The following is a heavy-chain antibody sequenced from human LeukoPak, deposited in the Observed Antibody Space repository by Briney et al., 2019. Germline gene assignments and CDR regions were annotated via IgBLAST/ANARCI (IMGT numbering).Heavy chain of an antibody. V-gene: IGHV3-21*01. CDR1: GITFSSYS. CDR3: ARGLNWNYGWFDP. CDR2: ISSSSSYI. Sequence: GGSLRLSCAASGITFSSYSMNWVRQAPGKGLEWVSCISSSSSYIYYADSVKGRFTISRDNAKNSLYLQMNSLRAEDTAVYYCARGLNWNYGWFDPWGQGTLVTVSS. J-gene: IGHJ5*02. D-gene: IGHD1-7*01.